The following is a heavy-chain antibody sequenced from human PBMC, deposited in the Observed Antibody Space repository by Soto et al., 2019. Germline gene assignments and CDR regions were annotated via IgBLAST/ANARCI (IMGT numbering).Heavy chain of an antibody. CDR3: ARESQTYINYQGVWFGP. D-gene: IGHD4-4*01. Sequence: SETLSLTCTVSGGSISSGGYYWSWIRQYPGKGLEWIGNIFYSGTTSYNPSLKSRVAISIDTSKNQFSLKLSSVTAADTAVYYCARESQTYINYQGVWFGPWGQGTLVTVSS. CDR1: GGSISSGGYY. V-gene: IGHV4-31*03. J-gene: IGHJ5*02. CDR2: IFYSGTT.